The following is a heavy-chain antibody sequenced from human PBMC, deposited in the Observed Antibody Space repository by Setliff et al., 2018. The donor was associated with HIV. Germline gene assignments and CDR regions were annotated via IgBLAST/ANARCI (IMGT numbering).Heavy chain of an antibody. D-gene: IGHD6-13*01. CDR1: GVSIPANY. CDR2: IYTTGGT. J-gene: IGHJ4*02. Sequence: SETLSLTCNISGVSIPANYWNWIRQPAGKGLEWIGRIYTTGGTNYNPALKSRVTMSIDTSKNQISLKLNSVTAADTATYYCARSNPGITAGLLAYWGPGTLVTVSS. CDR3: ARSNPGITAGLLAY. V-gene: IGHV4-4*07.